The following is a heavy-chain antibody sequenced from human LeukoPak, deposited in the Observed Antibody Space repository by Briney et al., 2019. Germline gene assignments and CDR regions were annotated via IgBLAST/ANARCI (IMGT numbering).Heavy chain of an antibody. D-gene: IGHD6-19*01. CDR1: GFTFSNFA. CDR3: ARDYSSAWYNYFDS. Sequence: HPGGSLRLSCAASGFTFSNFAMHWVRQAPGKGLEWVATISYDGINKYYADSVKGRFTISRDNSKNTLYLQMNSLRAGDTAIYYCARDYSSAWYNYFDSWGQGTLVTVSS. CDR2: ISYDGINK. V-gene: IGHV3-30*14. J-gene: IGHJ4*02.